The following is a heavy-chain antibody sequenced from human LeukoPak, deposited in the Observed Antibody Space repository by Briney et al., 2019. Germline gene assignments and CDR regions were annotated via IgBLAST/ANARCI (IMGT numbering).Heavy chain of an antibody. V-gene: IGHV1-2*02. CDR3: AREEGAETRFDP. CDR1: GYTFTGYY. Sequence: GASVKVSCKASGYTFTGYYMHWVRQAPGQGLEWMGWINPNSGGTNYAQKFQGRVTMTRDTSISTAYMELSSLRSDDTAVYYCAREEGAETRFDPWGQGTLVTVSS. CDR2: INPNSGGT. J-gene: IGHJ5*02. D-gene: IGHD1-26*01.